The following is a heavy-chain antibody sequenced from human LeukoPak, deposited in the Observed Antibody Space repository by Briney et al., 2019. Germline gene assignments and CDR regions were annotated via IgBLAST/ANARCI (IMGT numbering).Heavy chain of an antibody. J-gene: IGHJ4*02. CDR2: ISSSGYTT. CDR1: GFTFSDYY. D-gene: IGHD3-9*01. Sequence: GGSLRLSCAASGFTFSDYYMSWIRQTPGKGLEWVSYISSSGYTTYYADSVKGRFTISRDNSKNTLYLQMNSLRAEDTAVYYCAKDRAPLLRYFDWLLPSFDYWGQGTLVTVSS. V-gene: IGHV3-11*01. CDR3: AKDRAPLLRYFDWLLPSFDY.